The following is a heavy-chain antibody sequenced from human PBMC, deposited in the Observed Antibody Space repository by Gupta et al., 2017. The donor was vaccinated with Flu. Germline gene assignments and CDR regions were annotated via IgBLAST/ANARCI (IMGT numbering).Heavy chain of an antibody. Sequence: QVQLVESGGGVVQPGRSLRLSCAASGFTFSSYGMHWVRQAPGKGLEWVAVISYDGSNKYYADSVKGRFTISRDNSKNTLYLQMNSLRAEDTAVYYCANTGPPPAHQQQLGWMDYYYGMDVWGQGTTVTVSS. J-gene: IGHJ6*02. D-gene: IGHD6-13*01. CDR2: ISYDGSNK. CDR1: GFTFSSYG. CDR3: ANTGPPPAHQQQLGWMDYYYGMDV. V-gene: IGHV3-30*18.